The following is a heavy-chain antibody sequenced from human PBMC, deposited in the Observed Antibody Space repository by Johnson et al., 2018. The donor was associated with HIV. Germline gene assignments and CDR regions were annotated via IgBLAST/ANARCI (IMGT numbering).Heavy chain of an antibody. CDR1: GFTFSSYA. V-gene: IGHV3-23*04. CDR2: ISGGGGTT. J-gene: IGHJ3*02. Sequence: VQLVESGGGLVQPGGSLRLSCAASGFTFSSYAMSWVRQAPGKGLEWVSPISGGGGTTNYAAPVRGRVTISRDNSKNALYLQMNSLRAEDTALYYCVRGGLGYQNIHDAFDIWGQGTMVTVSS. D-gene: IGHD2-2*01. CDR3: VRGGLGYQNIHDAFDI.